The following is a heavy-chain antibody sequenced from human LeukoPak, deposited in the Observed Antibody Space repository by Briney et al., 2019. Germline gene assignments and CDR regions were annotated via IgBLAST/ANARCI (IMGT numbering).Heavy chain of an antibody. CDR1: GFTFSSYA. CDR2: ISGSGGNT. Sequence: GGSLRLSCAASGFTFSSYAMSWVRQAPGKGLEWVSAISGSGGNTYYADSVKGRFTISRDNSKNTLYLQINSLRAEDTAVYYCAKDLHRHSGWFDPWGQGTLVTVSS. J-gene: IGHJ5*02. V-gene: IGHV3-23*01. D-gene: IGHD2-21*01. CDR3: AKDLHRHSGWFDP.